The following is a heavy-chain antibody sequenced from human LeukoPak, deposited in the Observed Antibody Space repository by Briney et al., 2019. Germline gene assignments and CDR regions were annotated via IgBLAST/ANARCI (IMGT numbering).Heavy chain of an antibody. Sequence: ASVKVSCKASGGTFSSYAISWVRQAPGQGLEWMGGIIPIFGTANYAQKFQGRVTITTDESTSTAYMELSSLRSEDTAVYYCARGDFWGGNPMGGGSYYYYMDVWGKGTTVTVSS. CDR2: IIPIFGTA. D-gene: IGHD3-3*01. J-gene: IGHJ6*03. V-gene: IGHV1-69*05. CDR1: GGTFSSYA. CDR3: ARGDFWGGNPMGGGSYYYYMDV.